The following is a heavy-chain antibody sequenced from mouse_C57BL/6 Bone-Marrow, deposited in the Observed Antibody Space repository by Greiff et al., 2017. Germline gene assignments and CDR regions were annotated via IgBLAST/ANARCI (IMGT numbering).Heavy chain of an antibody. CDR3: SKGYRGFAY. Sequence: VMLVESGPELVKPGASVKISCKASGYAFSSSWMNWVKQRPGKGLEWIGRIYPGDGDTNYNGKFKGKATLTADKSSSTAYMQLSSLTSEDSAVYFCSKGYRGFAYWGQGTLVTVSA. J-gene: IGHJ3*01. V-gene: IGHV1-82*01. D-gene: IGHD2-12*01. CDR1: GYAFSSSW. CDR2: IYPGDGDT.